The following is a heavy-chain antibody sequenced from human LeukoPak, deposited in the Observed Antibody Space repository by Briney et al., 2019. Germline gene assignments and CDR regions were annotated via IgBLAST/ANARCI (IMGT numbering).Heavy chain of an antibody. V-gene: IGHV4-39*01. CDR1: GGSISSSSYY. J-gene: IGHJ4*02. D-gene: IGHD6-19*01. Sequence: KSSETLSLTCTVTGGSISSSSYYWGWIRRPPGKGLEWIGSIYYSGSTYYNPSLKSRVTISVDTSKNQFSLKLSSVTAADTAVYYCARQTKKYSSGWYVVSPNNPHFDYWGQGTLVTVSS. CDR2: IYYSGST. CDR3: ARQTKKYSSGWYVVSPNNPHFDY.